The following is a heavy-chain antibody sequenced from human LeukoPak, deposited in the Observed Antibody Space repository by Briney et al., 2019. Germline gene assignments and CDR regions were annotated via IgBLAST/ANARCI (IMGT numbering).Heavy chain of an antibody. CDR2: ISWDGGST. J-gene: IGHJ4*02. D-gene: IGHD1-1*01. CDR3: GKDIVATGAIDY. Sequence: GGSLRLSCAASGFTFDDYSMHWVRQAPGKGLEWVSLISWDGGSTYYADSVKGRFTISRDNSKNSLYLQMNSLRTEDTALYYRGKDIVATGAIDYWGQGTLVTVSS. CDR1: GFTFDDYS. V-gene: IGHV3-43*01.